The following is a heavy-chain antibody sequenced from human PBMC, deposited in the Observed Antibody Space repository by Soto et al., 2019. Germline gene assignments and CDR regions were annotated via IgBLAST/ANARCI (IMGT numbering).Heavy chain of an antibody. J-gene: IGHJ6*02. CDR2: IIPIFGTA. V-gene: IGHV1-69*13. CDR3: ASSVAKYYYYGMDV. Sequence: GASGKVSCKASGGTFSSYAFIWVRQSPGQGLEWMGGIIPIFGTANYAQKFQGRVTTTADESTSTAYMELSSLRSEDTAVYYCASSVAKYYYYGMDVWGQGTTVTVSS. CDR1: GGTFSSYA. D-gene: IGHD5-12*01.